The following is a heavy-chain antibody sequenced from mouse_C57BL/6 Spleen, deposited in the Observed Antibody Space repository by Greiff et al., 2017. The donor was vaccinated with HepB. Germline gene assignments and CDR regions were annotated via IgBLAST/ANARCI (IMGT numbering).Heavy chain of an antibody. CDR2: INPGSGGT. Sequence: QVQLQQSGAELVRPGTSVKVSCKASGYAFTNYLIEWVKQRPGQGLEWIGVINPGSGGTNYNEKFKGKATLTADKSSSTAYMQLSSLTSEDSAVYFCARLDDGYPYYALDYWGQGTSVTVSS. CDR1: GYAFTNYL. CDR3: ARLDDGYPYYALDY. J-gene: IGHJ4*01. V-gene: IGHV1-54*01. D-gene: IGHD2-3*01.